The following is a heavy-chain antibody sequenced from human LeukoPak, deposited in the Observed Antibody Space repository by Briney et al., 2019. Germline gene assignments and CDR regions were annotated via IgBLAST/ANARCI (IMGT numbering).Heavy chain of an antibody. CDR3: ARDLRPEGVAPFDY. D-gene: IGHD3-3*01. CDR1: GFTFSSYE. V-gene: IGHV3-48*03. CDR2: ISSSGSTI. J-gene: IGHJ4*02. Sequence: PGGSLRLSCAASGFTFSSYEMNWVRQAPGKGLEWVSYISSSGSTIYYADSVKGRFTISRDNAKNSLYLQMNSLRAEDTAVYYCARDLRPEGVAPFDYWGQGTLVTVSS.